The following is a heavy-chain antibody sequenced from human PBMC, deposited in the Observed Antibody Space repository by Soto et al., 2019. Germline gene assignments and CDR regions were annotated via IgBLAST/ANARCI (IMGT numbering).Heavy chain of an antibody. CDR3: AKERSSGWSLDY. D-gene: IGHD6-19*01. CDR1: GFTFSTYA. J-gene: IGHJ4*02. Sequence: EVQLLESGGGLVQPGGSLRLSCAASGFTFSTYAMNWVRQAPGKGLEWVSGISGSGDSTYYADSVKGGFTVSRDNSKNTLYLKMNSLRAEDTAVLYCAKERSSGWSLDYWGQGTLVTVSS. V-gene: IGHV3-23*01. CDR2: ISGSGDST.